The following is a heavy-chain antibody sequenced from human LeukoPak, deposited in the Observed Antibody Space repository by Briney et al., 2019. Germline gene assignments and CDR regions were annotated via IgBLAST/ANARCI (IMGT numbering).Heavy chain of an antibody. D-gene: IGHD6-19*01. CDR2: ISGSGVGT. V-gene: IGHV3-23*01. CDR1: GFTFSTYW. Sequence: GGSLRLSCAASGFTFSTYWMHWVRQAPGKGLEWVSAISGSGVGTYYADSVKGRFTISRDNSKNTLYLQMNSLRTEDTAVYYCAKGGGSGWEFEYWGQGTLVTVSS. CDR3: AKGGGSGWEFEY. J-gene: IGHJ4*02.